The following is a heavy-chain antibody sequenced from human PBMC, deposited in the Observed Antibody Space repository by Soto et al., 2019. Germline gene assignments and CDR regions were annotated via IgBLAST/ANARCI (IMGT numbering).Heavy chain of an antibody. J-gene: IGHJ3*02. CDR3: AAVSGSGRPMTRKAFDI. V-gene: IGHV1-58*01. Sequence: GASVKVSCKASGFTFTSSAVQWVRQARGQRLEWIGWIVVGSGNTNYAQKFQERVTITRDMSTSTAYMELSSLRSEDTAVYYCAAVSGSGRPMTRKAFDIWGQGTMVTVSS. D-gene: IGHD3-10*01. CDR1: GFTFTSSA. CDR2: IVVGSGNT.